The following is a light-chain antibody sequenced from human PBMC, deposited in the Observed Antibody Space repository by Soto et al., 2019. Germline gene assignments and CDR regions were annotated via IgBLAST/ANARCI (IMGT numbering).Light chain of an antibody. CDR1: QSFNSIY. Sequence: EFLFSPSTGTRSLSQWERAPLSCRASQSFNSIYLAWYQQNPGQAPRLLLYGASSRATGIPDRLSGSGSGTDFTLTISRLEPKDFAVYYCYQYDSWTFGQGTKVDIK. CDR2: GAS. CDR3: YQYDSWT. J-gene: IGKJ1*01. V-gene: IGKV3-20*01.